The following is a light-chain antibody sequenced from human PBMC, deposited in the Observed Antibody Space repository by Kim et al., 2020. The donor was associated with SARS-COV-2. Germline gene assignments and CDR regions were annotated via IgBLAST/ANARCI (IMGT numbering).Light chain of an antibody. CDR1: QSVSSN. J-gene: IGKJ2*01. CDR3: QQYNNWPYT. CDR2: GAS. Sequence: VSPGERATLSCRAGQSVSSNLAWYQQKPGQAPRLLIYGASTRATGIPARFSGSGSGTEFTLTISSLQSEDFAVYYCQQYNNWPYTFGQGTKLDI. V-gene: IGKV3-15*01.